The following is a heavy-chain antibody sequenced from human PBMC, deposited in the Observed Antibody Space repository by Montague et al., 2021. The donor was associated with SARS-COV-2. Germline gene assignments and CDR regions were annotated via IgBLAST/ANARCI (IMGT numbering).Heavy chain of an antibody. Sequence: SETLSLTCAVYGGPSTNYFWTWIRQTPAKGLEWIGEITHTGNRDFNPSLKSRGILSVDKSKSQFSLKLTSVTAADTGVYYCARGTGQQLVFSYVYYGMDIWGQGTTVSVSS. CDR3: ARGTGQQLVFSYVYYGMDI. CDR1: GGPSTNYF. V-gene: IGHV4-34*01. D-gene: IGHD5-24*01. J-gene: IGHJ6*02. CDR2: ITHTGNR.